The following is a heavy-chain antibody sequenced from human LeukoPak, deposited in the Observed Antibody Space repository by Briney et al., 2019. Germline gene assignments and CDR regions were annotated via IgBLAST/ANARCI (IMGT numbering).Heavy chain of an antibody. Sequence: SETLSLTCTVSGGSISSGDYYWSWMRQPAGKVLEWIGRIYTSGSTNYNPSLKSRVTISVDTSKNQFSLKLSSVAAADTAVYYCARNSSGLFDYWGQGTLVTVSS. CDR3: ARNSSGLFDY. CDR1: GGSISSGDYY. D-gene: IGHD6-25*01. CDR2: IYTSGST. V-gene: IGHV4-61*02. J-gene: IGHJ4*02.